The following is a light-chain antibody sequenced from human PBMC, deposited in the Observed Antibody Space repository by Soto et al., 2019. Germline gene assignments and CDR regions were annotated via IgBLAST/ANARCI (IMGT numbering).Light chain of an antibody. CDR3: QQYNNWPFT. Sequence: EIVVTQSPATLSVSPGGRAILSCRASQSVSSNLAWYQQKPGQAPRLLIYGASTRATGIPARFSGSGSGTEFTLSISSLQSEDFVVYYCQQYNNWPFTFGPGTKVDIK. CDR2: GAS. CDR1: QSVSSN. J-gene: IGKJ3*01. V-gene: IGKV3D-15*01.